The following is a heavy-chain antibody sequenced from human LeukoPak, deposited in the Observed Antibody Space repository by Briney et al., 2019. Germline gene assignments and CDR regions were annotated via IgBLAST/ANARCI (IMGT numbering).Heavy chain of an antibody. CDR3: ARDTTMITYWFDP. CDR2: INPNSGGT. V-gene: IGHV1-2*02. CDR1: GYTFTGYY. D-gene: IGHD5-18*01. Sequence: ASVKVSCKASGYTFTGYYMHWVRQAPGQGLEWMGWINPNSGGTDYAQKFRGRVPMTRDTSVSTAYMELNRLRSDDTGVYYCARDTTMITYWFDPWGQGTLVTVSS. J-gene: IGHJ5*02.